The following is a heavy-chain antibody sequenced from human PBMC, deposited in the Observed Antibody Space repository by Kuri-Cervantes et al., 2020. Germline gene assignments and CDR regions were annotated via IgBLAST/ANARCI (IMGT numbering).Heavy chain of an antibody. J-gene: IGHJ5*02. D-gene: IGHD3-10*01. CDR2: ISGSGGST. V-gene: IGHV3-23*01. CDR1: GFTFSSYA. Sequence: GESLKISCAASGFTFSSYAMSWVRQAPGKELEWVSAISGSGGSTYYADSVKGRFTISRDNSKNTLYLQMNSLRAEDTAVYYCARSRGDGWFDPWGQGTLVTVSS. CDR3: ARSRGDGWFDP.